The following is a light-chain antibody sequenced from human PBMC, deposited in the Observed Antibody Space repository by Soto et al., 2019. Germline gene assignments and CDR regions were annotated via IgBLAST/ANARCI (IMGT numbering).Light chain of an antibody. CDR1: SSDVGGYNY. J-gene: IGLJ1*01. Sequence: QSALTQPASVSGSPGQSITISCTGTSSDVGGYNYVSWYQQHPGKAPKLMIYEVSNRPSGVSNRFSASKSGNTAPLTISGLQAEDEADYYCSSYTSSSTYVFGTGTKLTVL. CDR3: SSYTSSSTYV. CDR2: EVS. V-gene: IGLV2-14*01.